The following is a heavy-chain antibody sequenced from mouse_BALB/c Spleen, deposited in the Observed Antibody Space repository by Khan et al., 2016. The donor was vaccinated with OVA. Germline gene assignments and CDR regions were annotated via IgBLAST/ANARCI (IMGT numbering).Heavy chain of an antibody. CDR1: GFSLTNYG. J-gene: IGHJ3*01. V-gene: IGHV2-2*02. CDR2: FWSGGST. D-gene: IGHD2-4*01. Sequence: QVQLKQSGPGLVQPSQSLSITCTVSGFSLTNYGVHWVRQPPGKGLEWLGVFWSGGSTDYHAAFISRLSISKDNSKSQVFFKMNSLQPNDTAMYYCARNYDDDEGLAYWGQGTLVTVSA. CDR3: ARNYDDDEGLAY.